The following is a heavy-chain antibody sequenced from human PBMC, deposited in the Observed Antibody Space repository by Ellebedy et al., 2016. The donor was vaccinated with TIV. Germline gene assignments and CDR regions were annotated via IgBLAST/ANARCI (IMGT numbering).Heavy chain of an antibody. CDR1: GFTFSSYG. J-gene: IGHJ3*02. Sequence: GESLKISXAASGFTFSSYGMHWVRQAPGKGLEWVAVIWYDGSNKYYADSVKGRFTISRDNSKNTLYLQMNSLRAEDTAVYYCARDLYYYDSSGYYGRAGAFDIWGQGTMVTVSS. V-gene: IGHV3-33*01. CDR2: IWYDGSNK. D-gene: IGHD3-22*01. CDR3: ARDLYYYDSSGYYGRAGAFDI.